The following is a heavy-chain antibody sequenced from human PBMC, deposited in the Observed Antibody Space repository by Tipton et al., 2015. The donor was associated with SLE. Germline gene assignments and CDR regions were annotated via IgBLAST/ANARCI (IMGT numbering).Heavy chain of an antibody. CDR1: GFTFDDYA. J-gene: IGHJ3*02. CDR3: ARESYGGNRDI. D-gene: IGHD4-23*01. Sequence: SLRLSCAASGFTFDDYAMHWVRQAPGKGLEWVSVIYSGGSTYYADSVKGRFTISRDNSKNTLYLQMNSLRAEDTAVYYCARESYGGNRDIWGQGTMVTVSS. V-gene: IGHV3-53*05. CDR2: IYSGGST.